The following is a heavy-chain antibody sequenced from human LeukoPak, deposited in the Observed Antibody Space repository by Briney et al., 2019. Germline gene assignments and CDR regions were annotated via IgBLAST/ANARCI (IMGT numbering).Heavy chain of an antibody. CDR2: ISSSSYI. V-gene: IGHV3-21*01. CDR1: GFTFSSYS. CDR3: AREVQWLGNYFDY. J-gene: IGHJ4*02. D-gene: IGHD6-19*01. Sequence: GGSLRLSCAASGFTFSSYSMNWVRQAPGKGLEWVSSISSSSYIYYADSVKGRFTISRDNAKNSLYLQVNSLRAEDTAVYYCAREVQWLGNYFDYWGQGTLVTVSS.